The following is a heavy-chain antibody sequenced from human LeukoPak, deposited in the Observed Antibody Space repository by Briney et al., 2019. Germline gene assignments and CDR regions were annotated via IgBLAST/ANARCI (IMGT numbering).Heavy chain of an antibody. J-gene: IGHJ3*02. V-gene: IGHV1-18*01. D-gene: IGHD3-22*01. Sequence: GASVKVSCKAFGYSFDRYGISWVRQAPGQGLEWLGWIGAFNGNTNYAQNLQGRVIMTADTSTTTAYMELRSLSSDDTAVYYCARDFLSYDGSENHFEDTFDIWGQGTMVTVSS. CDR1: GYSFDRYG. CDR3: ARDFLSYDGSENHFEDTFDI. CDR2: IGAFNGNT.